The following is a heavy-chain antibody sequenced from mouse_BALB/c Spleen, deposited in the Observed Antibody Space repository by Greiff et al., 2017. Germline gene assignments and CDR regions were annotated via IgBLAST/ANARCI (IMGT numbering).Heavy chain of an antibody. D-gene: IGHD1-1*02. CDR1: GFTFSSFG. CDR2: ISSGSSTI. J-gene: IGHJ2*01. CDR3: ARGRWDDY. Sequence: EVNLVESGGGLVQPGGSRKLSCAASGFTFSSFGMHWVRQAPEKGLEWVAYISSGSSTIYYADTVKGRFTISRDNPKNTLFLQMTSLRSEDTAMYYCARGRWDDYWGQGTTLTVSS. V-gene: IGHV5-17*02.